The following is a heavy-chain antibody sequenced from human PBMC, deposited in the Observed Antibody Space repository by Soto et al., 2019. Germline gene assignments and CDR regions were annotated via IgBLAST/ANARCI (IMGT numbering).Heavy chain of an antibody. CDR3: AKDHQLRRKGKYHYYGMDV. CDR1: GFSLSTYA. V-gene: IGHV3-23*01. Sequence: PGGSLRLSCAASGFSLSTYAMSWVRQAPGKGLEWVSSVSGSGGTTYYADSVKGRFTISRDNSENTLYLQMNSLRAEDTAVYYCAKDHQLRRKGKYHYYGMDVWGQGTTVTVSS. J-gene: IGHJ6*02. D-gene: IGHD3-16*01. CDR2: VSGSGGTT.